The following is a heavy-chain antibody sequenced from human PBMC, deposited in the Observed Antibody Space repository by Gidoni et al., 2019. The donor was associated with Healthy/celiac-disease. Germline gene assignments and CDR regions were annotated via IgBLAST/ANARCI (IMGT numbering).Heavy chain of an antibody. V-gene: IGHV3-23*01. CDR3: AKDHLPSTVTTGYYFDF. CDR1: GFTFSSYA. Sequence: EVQLLESGGGLVQPGGPLRLSCAASGFTFSSYAMNWVRQAPGKGLEWVSGISGSGGSTYYADSVKGRFTISRDNSKNTLYLQMNSLRAEDTAVYYCAKDHLPSTVTTGYYFDFWGQGTLVTVSS. CDR2: ISGSGGST. J-gene: IGHJ4*02. D-gene: IGHD4-17*01.